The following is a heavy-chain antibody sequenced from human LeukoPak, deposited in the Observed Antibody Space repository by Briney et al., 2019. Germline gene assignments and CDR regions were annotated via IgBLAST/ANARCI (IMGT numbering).Heavy chain of an antibody. V-gene: IGHV1-69*13. CDR1: GGTFNNSA. Sequence: SVKVSCKTSGGTFNNSAISWVRQAPGQGLEWLGGIMPLFGTAGYAQKFQGRVIITEDESTRTVYLELTSLTSDDTAVYYCARDVHGDYGSGWFDPWGQGTLVSVSS. J-gene: IGHJ5*02. D-gene: IGHD4-17*01. CDR3: ARDVHGDYGSGWFDP. CDR2: IMPLFGTA.